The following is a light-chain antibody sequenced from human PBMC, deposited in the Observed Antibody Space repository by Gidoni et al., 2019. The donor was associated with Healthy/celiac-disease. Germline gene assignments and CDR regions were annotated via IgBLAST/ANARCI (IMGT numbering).Light chain of an antibody. CDR1: QSISSW. J-gene: IGKJ1*01. V-gene: IGKV1-5*03. CDR3: QQYNSYSPA. Sequence: DIKMTQSPSTLSASVGDSVTITCRASQSISSWLAWYQQKPGKAPKLLIYKASSLESGVPSRFSGSGSGTEFTLTISSLQPDDFATYYCQQYNSYSPAFGQGTKVEIK. CDR2: KAS.